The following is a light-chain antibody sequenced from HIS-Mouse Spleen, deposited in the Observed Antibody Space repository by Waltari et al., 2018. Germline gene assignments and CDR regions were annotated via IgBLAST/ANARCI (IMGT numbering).Light chain of an antibody. V-gene: IGLV2-11*01. CDR1: SSHVGGYHY. CDR3: CSYAGSYTGV. CDR2: DVS. Sequence: QSALTQPRSVSGSPGQSVTISCTGTSSHVGGYHYVSWYQQHPGKAPKLMIYDVSKRPSGVPGRFAGSKSGNTASLTSSGLQAEDEAEYYCCSYAGSYTGVFGGGTKLTVL. J-gene: IGLJ2*01.